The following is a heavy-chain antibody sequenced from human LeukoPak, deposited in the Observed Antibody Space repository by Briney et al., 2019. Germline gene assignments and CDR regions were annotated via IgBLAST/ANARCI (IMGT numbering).Heavy chain of an antibody. V-gene: IGHV3-23*01. D-gene: IGHD6-13*01. CDR3: AKGSSESWYYYYMDV. CDR2: ITNSDGGA. CDR1: GFPSSNYA. Sequence: GGSLRLSCAASGFPSSNYAMNWVRQAPGKGLEWVSTITNSDGGAYHADSVKGRFTISRDNSKNTLYLQMNSLRAEDTAVYYCAKGSSESWYYYYMDVWGKGTTATVSS. J-gene: IGHJ6*03.